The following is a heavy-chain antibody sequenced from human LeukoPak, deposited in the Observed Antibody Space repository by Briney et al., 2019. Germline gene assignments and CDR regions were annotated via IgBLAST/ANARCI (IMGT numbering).Heavy chain of an antibody. V-gene: IGHV3-23*01. Sequence: GGSLRLSCAASGFTFSSYAMTWVRQAPGRGLEWVSSISASAAMTYYVDSVKGRFTVSRDNSNNRLYLQMSGLTAADTAGYYCAKDRSIGTYYTFDHWGQGTLVTVSS. CDR1: GFTFSSYA. CDR3: AKDRSIGTYYTFDH. J-gene: IGHJ4*02. D-gene: IGHD1-26*01. CDR2: ISASAAMT.